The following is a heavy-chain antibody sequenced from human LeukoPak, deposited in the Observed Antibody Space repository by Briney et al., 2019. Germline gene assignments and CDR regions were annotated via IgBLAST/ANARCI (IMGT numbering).Heavy chain of an antibody. CDR1: GFTFSSHV. Sequence: GGSLRLSRAASGFTFSSHVMGWVRQAPGKGLEWVSGISGSGDHTYYADSVKGRFPISRDNSKNTLYLQMNSLRVEDTAVYYCAKVLTPHKQGNGAYYFDYWGQGTLVTVSS. CDR3: AKVLTPHKQGNGAYYFDY. CDR2: ISGSGDHT. J-gene: IGHJ4*02. D-gene: IGHD1-14*01. V-gene: IGHV3-23*01.